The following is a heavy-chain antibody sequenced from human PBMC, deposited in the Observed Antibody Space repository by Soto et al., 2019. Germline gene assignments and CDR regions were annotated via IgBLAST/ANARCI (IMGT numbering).Heavy chain of an antibody. CDR3: ARHEPDYRDRSGYADVGPNFDY. D-gene: IGHD3-22*01. CDR2: IYYSGAT. Sequence: SETLSLTCTVSGGSISSGSFFWGWIRQPPGKGLDWIGSIYYSGATSNNPSLKSRVTMSVDTSKNRFSLNLTSVTAADTAVYYCARHEPDYRDRSGYADVGPNFDYWSQGTLVTVSS. J-gene: IGHJ4*02. CDR1: GGSISSGSFF. V-gene: IGHV4-39*01.